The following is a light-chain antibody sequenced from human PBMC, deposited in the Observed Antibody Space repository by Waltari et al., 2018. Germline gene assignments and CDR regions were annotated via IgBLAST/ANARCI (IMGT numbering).Light chain of an antibody. CDR3: QQYDSYSSS. CDR2: DAS. V-gene: IGKV1-5*01. CDR1: ECYYL. Sequence: DIHDPVSFHPVCICRRQSHHHLPGQSECYYLVGWYQQKPGKAPKLLIFDASILESGVPSRFSGSGSGTEFTLTISSLQPDDFATYYCQQYDSYSSSFGQGTKVEI. J-gene: IGKJ1*01.